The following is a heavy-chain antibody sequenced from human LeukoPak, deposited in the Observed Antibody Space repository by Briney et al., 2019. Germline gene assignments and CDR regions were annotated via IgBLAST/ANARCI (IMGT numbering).Heavy chain of an antibody. D-gene: IGHD2-15*01. CDR2: INHSGST. CDR3: ARRAKFGGGCRDYRKDV. CDR1: GGSFSGYY. Sequence: PSETLSLTCAVYGGSFSGYYWSWIRQPPGKGLEWIGEINHSGSTNYNPSLKSRVTISVDTSKNQFSLKLSSVTAADTAVYYCARRAKFGGGCRDYRKDVRGQGNKVT. J-gene: IGHJ6*02. V-gene: IGHV4-34*01.